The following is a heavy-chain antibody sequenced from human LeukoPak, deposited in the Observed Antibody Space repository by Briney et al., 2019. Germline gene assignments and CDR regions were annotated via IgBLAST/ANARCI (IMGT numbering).Heavy chain of an antibody. CDR1: GGTFSSYA. J-gene: IGHJ1*01. Sequence: SVKVSCKASGGTFSSYAISWVRQAPGQGLEWMGRIIPILGIANYAQKFQGRVTITADKSTSTAYMELSSLRSEGTAVYYCARVGDYGDSSEYFQHWGQGTLVTVSS. CDR3: ARVGDYGDSSEYFQH. V-gene: IGHV1-69*04. D-gene: IGHD4-17*01. CDR2: IIPILGIA.